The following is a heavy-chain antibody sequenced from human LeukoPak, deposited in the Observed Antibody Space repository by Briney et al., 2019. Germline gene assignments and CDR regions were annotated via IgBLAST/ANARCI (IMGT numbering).Heavy chain of an antibody. Sequence: GGSLRLSCAASGFTFSSYGMHWVRQAPGKGLEWVAVISYAGSNKYYADSVKGRFTISRDNSKNTLYLQMNSLSAEDTAVYYCAKNRDRGVPTYYYDSSGSSHFDLWGRGTLVTVSS. V-gene: IGHV3-30*18. J-gene: IGHJ2*01. CDR3: AKNRDRGVPTYYYDSSGSSHFDL. D-gene: IGHD3-22*01. CDR2: ISYAGSNK. CDR1: GFTFSSYG.